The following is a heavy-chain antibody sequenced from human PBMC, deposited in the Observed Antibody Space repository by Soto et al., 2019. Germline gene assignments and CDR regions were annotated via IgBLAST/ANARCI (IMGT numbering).Heavy chain of an antibody. J-gene: IGHJ4*02. CDR3: ARGVSAGVDY. D-gene: IGHD1-26*01. Sequence: QVQLVQSGAEVREPGASVKVSCKASGYSFTSLDINWVRQTAGPGLEWMGWMQPSTGRTGYAQKFQGRVTMTRDTSINTDYMELTTLTSDDTAFYYCARGVSAGVDYWGQGTLVTVSS. CDR2: MQPSTGRT. CDR1: GYSFTSLD. V-gene: IGHV1-8*01.